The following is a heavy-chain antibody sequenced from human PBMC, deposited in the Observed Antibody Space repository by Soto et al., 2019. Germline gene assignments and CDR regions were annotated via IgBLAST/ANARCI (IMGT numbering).Heavy chain of an antibody. CDR1: GFTFSNHG. D-gene: IGHD3-10*01. V-gene: IGHV3-23*01. Sequence: EVQLLASGGGLAHPGGSLRLACAASGFTFSNHGLTWVRQAPGKGLEWVSSVGDDGYTTYYADSVRGRLTISRDNSGDTVYVRMNNLRAEDTALYDRAREASVPSFGAFCFFDLWGRGTQVTVSS. J-gene: IGHJ2*01. CDR2: VGDDGYTT. CDR3: AREASVPSFGAFCFFDL.